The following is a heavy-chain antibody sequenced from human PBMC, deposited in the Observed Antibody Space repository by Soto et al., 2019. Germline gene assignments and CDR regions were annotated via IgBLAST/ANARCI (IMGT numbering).Heavy chain of an antibody. D-gene: IGHD3-10*01. J-gene: IGHJ4*02. CDR2: MNPHSGDT. V-gene: IGHV1-8*01. CDR1: GYSFTRLH. CDR3: ARGSPGTVDH. Sequence: AAVKVSCKASGYSFTRLHFNSVRQATGQGLEWIGWMNPHSGDTGFAQRFQGRVTMTRNTSINTAYMELRSLRSQDTAVYYCARGSPGTVDHWGQGTQVTVSS.